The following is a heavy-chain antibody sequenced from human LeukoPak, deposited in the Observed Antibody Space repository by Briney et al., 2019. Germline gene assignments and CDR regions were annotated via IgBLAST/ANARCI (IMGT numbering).Heavy chain of an antibody. Sequence: SVKVSCKATGGTFSSYAISWGRQAPGQGLEWMGGIIPIFGTANYAQKFQGTVTITADESTSTAYMELSSLRSEDTAVYYCAREREGRGYYDSSGHIRDAFDIWGQGTMVTVSS. D-gene: IGHD3-22*01. J-gene: IGHJ3*02. V-gene: IGHV1-69*13. CDR2: IIPIFGTA. CDR1: GGTFSSYA. CDR3: AREREGRGYYDSSGHIRDAFDI.